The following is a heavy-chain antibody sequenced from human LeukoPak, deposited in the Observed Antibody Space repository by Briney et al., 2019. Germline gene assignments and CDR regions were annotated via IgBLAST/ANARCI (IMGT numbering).Heavy chain of an antibody. CDR2: IKQDGSET. D-gene: IGHD6-13*01. CDR3: ARVRVAAGITLRIETRWFDP. Sequence: PGGSLRLSCAASGFTLSSHWMYWVRQAPGKGLEWVANIKQDGSETYYVDSVKGRFTISRDNAKNSLYLQMNSLRAEDTAVYYCARVRVAAGITLRIETRWFDPWGQGTLVTVSS. CDR1: GFTLSSHW. J-gene: IGHJ5*02. V-gene: IGHV3-7*05.